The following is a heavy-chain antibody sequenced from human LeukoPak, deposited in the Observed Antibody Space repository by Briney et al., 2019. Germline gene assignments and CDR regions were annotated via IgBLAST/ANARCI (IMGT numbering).Heavy chain of an antibody. J-gene: IGHJ4*02. D-gene: IGHD3-10*01. CDR3: ARVRLMEVRGVIITGEFDY. V-gene: IGHV4-30-4*08. CDR2: IYYSGST. CDR1: GGSISSDHYY. Sequence: PSETLSLTCTVSGGSISSDHYYWSWIHQPPGKGLEWIGYIYYSGSTYYNPSLKSRVTISVDTSKNQFSLKLSSVTAADTAVYYCARVRLMEVRGVIITGEFDYWAREPWSPSPQ.